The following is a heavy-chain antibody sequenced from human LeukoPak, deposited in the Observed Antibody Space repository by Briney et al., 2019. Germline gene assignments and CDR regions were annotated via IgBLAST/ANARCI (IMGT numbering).Heavy chain of an antibody. Sequence: ASVKVSCKASGYTFTSYDINWVRQATEQGLEWMGWMNPNSGNTGYAQKFQGRVTMTRNTSISTAYMELSSLRSEDTAVYYCARGDDFWSGNYGMDVWGQGTTVTVSS. CDR1: GYTFTSYD. J-gene: IGHJ6*02. D-gene: IGHD3-3*01. CDR2: MNPNSGNT. CDR3: ARGDDFWSGNYGMDV. V-gene: IGHV1-8*01.